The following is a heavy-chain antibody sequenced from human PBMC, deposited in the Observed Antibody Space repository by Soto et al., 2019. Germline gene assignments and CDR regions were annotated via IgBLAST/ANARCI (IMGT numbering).Heavy chain of an antibody. V-gene: IGHV1-3*01. CDR2: IIGGNGDT. J-gene: IGHJ6*02. D-gene: IGHD5-18*01. CDR1: GYIFTNYD. CDR3: ASNQKGPYTGMDV. Sequence: QVQLVQSGAEVKKPGASVKVSCKASGYIFTNYDMHWVRQAPGQRLEWMGRIIGGNGDTKYSQKFQDRVTFTRDTSASTAYMDLSSLTSEDTAVSYCASNQKGPYTGMDVWGQGTTVTVSS.